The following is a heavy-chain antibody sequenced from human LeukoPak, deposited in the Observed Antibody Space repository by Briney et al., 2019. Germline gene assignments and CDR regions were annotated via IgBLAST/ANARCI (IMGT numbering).Heavy chain of an antibody. Sequence: PGGSLRLSCAASGFSFSSQWMSWVRQAPGKGLEWVAIINQGGTGKYYVDSVKGRFTISRDNAENSLYLQMSSLRAEDTAVYYCARRYLYYFDYWGQGTLVTVSS. V-gene: IGHV3-7*01. J-gene: IGHJ4*02. CDR1: GFSFSSQW. CDR2: INQGGTGK. D-gene: IGHD1-14*01. CDR3: ARRYLYYFDY.